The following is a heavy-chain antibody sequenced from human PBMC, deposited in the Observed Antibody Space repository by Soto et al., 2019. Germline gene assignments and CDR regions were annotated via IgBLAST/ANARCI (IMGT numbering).Heavy chain of an antibody. CDR3: ARLGHPGH. CDR1: GGSLRNSV. Sequence: QVQLVQSGAEVKKPGSLVKVSCTASGGSLRNSVISWVRQAPAQRLEWMGGAIPILGTANYAQKFQGRVTMTADEATSTAYMDLSSLSPDDTAVYYCARLGHPGHWGPGTLVIVSS. CDR2: AIPILGTA. J-gene: IGHJ4*02. V-gene: IGHV1-69*01.